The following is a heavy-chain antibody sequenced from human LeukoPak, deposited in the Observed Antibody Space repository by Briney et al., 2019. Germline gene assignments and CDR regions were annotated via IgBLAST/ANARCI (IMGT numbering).Heavy chain of an antibody. D-gene: IGHD6-13*01. CDR2: INHSGST. Sequence: PPETLSLTCAVYGGSFSGYYWSWIRQPPGKGLEWIGEINHSGSTNYNPSLKSRVTISVDTSKNQSSLKLSSVTAADTAVYYCARGVQQQLGRYYYYYYMDVWGKGTTVTVSS. CDR1: GGSFSGYY. CDR3: ARGVQQQLGRYYYYYYMDV. J-gene: IGHJ6*03. V-gene: IGHV4-34*01.